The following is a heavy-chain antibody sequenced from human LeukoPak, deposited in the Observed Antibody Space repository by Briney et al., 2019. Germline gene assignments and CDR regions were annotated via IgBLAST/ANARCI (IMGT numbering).Heavy chain of an antibody. CDR3: AKDPLLRYFDWLFRYFDY. CDR1: GFTFSNYA. D-gene: IGHD3-9*01. CDR2: ISGSGTST. J-gene: IGHJ4*02. Sequence: PGGSLRLSCAASGFTFSNYAMSWVRQAPGKGLEWVSTISGSGTSTYYADSVKGRFTISRDNSKNTLYLQMNSVRAEDTAVYYCAKDPLLRYFDWLFRYFDYWGQGTPVTVSS. V-gene: IGHV3-23*01.